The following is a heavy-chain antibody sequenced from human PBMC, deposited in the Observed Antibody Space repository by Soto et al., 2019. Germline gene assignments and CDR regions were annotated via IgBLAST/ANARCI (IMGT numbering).Heavy chain of an antibody. Sequence: QVQLVQSGAEVKKPGASVKVSCKASGYTFVDYSINWVRQAPGQGLEWMGSINPYNGKTKSAQRLQGRITVTTDTSTRTAYLELRSLRSDDTAIYYCARRYGDPSSAAGFDYWGQGPLVTVSS. CDR2: INPYNGKT. CDR1: GYTFVDYS. V-gene: IGHV1-18*01. D-gene: IGHD2-21*02. J-gene: IGHJ4*02. CDR3: ARRYGDPSSAAGFDY.